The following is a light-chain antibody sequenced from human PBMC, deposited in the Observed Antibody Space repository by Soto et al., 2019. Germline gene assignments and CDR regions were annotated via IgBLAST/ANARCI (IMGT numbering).Light chain of an antibody. CDR2: WAS. V-gene: IGKV4-1*01. J-gene: IGKJ2*01. Sequence: DIVMTQSPDSLAVSLGERATINCTSGRSLFYSPHNKSYLAWYQQKVGQPPQMLIYWASTRESGVPDRFRGSGSGTDFTLTISSLQADDVAVYHCQQYYRAPRTFGQGTKVE. CDR3: QQYYRAPRT. CDR1: RSLFYSPHNKSY.